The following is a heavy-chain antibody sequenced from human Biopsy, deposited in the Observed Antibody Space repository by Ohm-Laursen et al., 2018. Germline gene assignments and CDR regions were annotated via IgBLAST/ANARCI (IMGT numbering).Heavy chain of an antibody. CDR3: ASRLYGPNPIDY. CDR1: SGSFSSNY. CDR2: ITHSGYT. D-gene: IGHD2-8*01. Sequence: SDTLSLTWAVYSGSFSSNYWTWTRQPPGKGLEWIGEITHSGYTSYNPSLKSRVTVSVDTSKNQFSLKLSSVTAADTAVYYCASRLYGPNPIDYWGQGTLVTVSS. V-gene: IGHV4-34*01. J-gene: IGHJ4*02.